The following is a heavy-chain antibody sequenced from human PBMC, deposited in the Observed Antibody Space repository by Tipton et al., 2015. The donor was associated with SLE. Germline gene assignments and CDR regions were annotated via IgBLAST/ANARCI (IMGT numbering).Heavy chain of an antibody. J-gene: IGHJ3*02. V-gene: IGHV1-18*01. Sequence: QSGPEVKKPGASVKVSCKASGYTFTSYGISWVRQAPGQGLEWMGWISAYSGNTNYAQKLQGRVTMTTDTSTSTAYMELRSLRSDDTAVYYCAVASGYQYHDAFDIWGQGTMVTVSS. CDR3: AVASGYQYHDAFDI. CDR1: GYTFTSYG. CDR2: ISAYSGNT. D-gene: IGHD3-3*01.